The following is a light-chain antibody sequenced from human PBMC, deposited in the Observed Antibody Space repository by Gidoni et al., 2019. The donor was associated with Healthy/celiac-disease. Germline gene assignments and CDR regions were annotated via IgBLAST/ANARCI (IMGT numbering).Light chain of an antibody. Sequence: DIVMTQSPLSLRVTPGEPASISCRSSQSLLHSNGYNYLDWYLQKPGQSPQLLIYLGSNRASGVPDRFSGSGSGTDFTLKSSRVEAEDVGVYYCMQALQTPPTFGQGTKLEIK. CDR1: QSLLHSNGYNY. J-gene: IGKJ2*01. CDR2: LGS. CDR3: MQALQTPPT. V-gene: IGKV2-28*01.